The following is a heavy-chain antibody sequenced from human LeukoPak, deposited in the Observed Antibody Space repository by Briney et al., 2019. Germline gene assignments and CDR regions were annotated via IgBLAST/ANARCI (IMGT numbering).Heavy chain of an antibody. J-gene: IGHJ4*02. CDR3: ATHRKNYYDSSGYYGHSFGY. CDR1: GGTFSSYA. V-gene: IGHV1-69*05. D-gene: IGHD3-22*01. CDR2: IIPIFGTA. Sequence: SVKVSCKASGGTFSSYAISWVRQAPGQGLEWMGRIIPIFGTANYAQKFQGRVTITTDESTSTAYMELSSLRSEDTAVYYCATHRKNYYDSSGYYGHSFGYWGQGTLVTVSS.